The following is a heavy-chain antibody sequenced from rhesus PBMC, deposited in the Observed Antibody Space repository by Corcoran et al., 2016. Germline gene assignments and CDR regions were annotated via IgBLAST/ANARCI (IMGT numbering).Heavy chain of an antibody. J-gene: IGHJ4*01. CDR1: GGSMRSSY. Sequence: QLQLQESGPGLVKPSETLSVTCAVSGGSMRSSYWSWIRQAPGKGLEWIGYIYGSGSSTNYNPSLKSRVTLSVDTSKNQLSLKLSSVTAADTAVYYCARGRYWYDYWGQGVLVTVSS. CDR3: ARGRYWYDY. V-gene: IGHV4-169*01. CDR2: IYGSGSST. D-gene: IGHD2-21*01.